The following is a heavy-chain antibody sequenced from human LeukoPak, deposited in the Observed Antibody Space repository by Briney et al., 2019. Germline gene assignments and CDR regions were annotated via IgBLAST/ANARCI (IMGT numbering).Heavy chain of an antibody. Sequence: SVKVSCKASGGTFSSYAISWVRQAPGQGLDWMGRIIPILGIANYAQKFQGRVTITADKSTSTAFMELSTLRSEDTAVYYCARDLHYYVAMDVWGQGTTVTVSS. J-gene: IGHJ6*02. CDR1: GGTFSSYA. D-gene: IGHD3-10*02. CDR3: ARDLHYYVAMDV. V-gene: IGHV1-69*04. CDR2: IIPILGIA.